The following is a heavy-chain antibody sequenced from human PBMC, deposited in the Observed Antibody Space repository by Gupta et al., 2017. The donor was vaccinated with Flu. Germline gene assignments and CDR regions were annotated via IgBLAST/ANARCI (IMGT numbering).Heavy chain of an antibody. J-gene: IGHJ2*01. CDR2: ISGNGRSE. V-gene: IGHV3-23*01. Sequence: EVQLLESGGGLVQPGGSLRLSCVTSGFSFSNYALSWVRQAAGKGLEWVSTISGNGRSEYYADSVKGRFTISRDNSKNTVFLQMNSLGAEDTAIYFCTRCTFHERTWYWNFDRWGRGTLATVSS. CDR3: TRCTFHERTWYWNFDR. CDR1: GFSFSNYA.